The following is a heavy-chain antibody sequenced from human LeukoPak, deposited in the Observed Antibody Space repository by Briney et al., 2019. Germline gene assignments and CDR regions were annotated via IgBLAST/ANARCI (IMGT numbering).Heavy chain of an antibody. D-gene: IGHD3-22*01. V-gene: IGHV3-21*01. J-gene: IGHJ5*02. Sequence: GGSLRLSCAASGFTFTSYSMNWVRQAPGKGLEWVSSISSSSRSIYYADSVKGGFTISRDNAKNSLYLQMNSLRAEDTAVYYCANSAYTYYYDSSGFNWFDPWGQGTLVTVSS. CDR2: ISSSSRSI. CDR1: GFTFTSYS. CDR3: ANSAYTYYYDSSGFNWFDP.